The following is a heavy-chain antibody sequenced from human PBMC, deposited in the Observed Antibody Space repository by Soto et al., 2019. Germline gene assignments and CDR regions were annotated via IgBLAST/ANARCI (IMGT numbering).Heavy chain of an antibody. Sequence: QVQLVQSGAEVKKPGSSVKVSCKASGGTFSSYALSWVRHAPGQGLEWMGGIIPIFGTANYAQKFQGRVTITADESTSTDYMELSSLRSEDTAVYYCAREGVEMATPGRVYYFDYWGQGTLVTVSS. V-gene: IGHV1-69*01. D-gene: IGHD5-12*01. CDR3: AREGVEMATPGRVYYFDY. J-gene: IGHJ4*02. CDR1: GGTFSSYA. CDR2: IIPIFGTA.